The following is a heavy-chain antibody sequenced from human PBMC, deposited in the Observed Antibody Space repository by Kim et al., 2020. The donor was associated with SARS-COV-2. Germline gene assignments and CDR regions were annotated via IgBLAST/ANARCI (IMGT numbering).Heavy chain of an antibody. J-gene: IGHJ4*02. V-gene: IGHV1-18*01. CDR2: ISAYNGNT. CDR3: ARDNEVACGYSYGDFDY. D-gene: IGHD5-18*01. Sequence: ASVKVSCKASGYTFTSYGISWVRQAPGQGLEWMGWISAYNGNTNYAQKLQGRVTMTTDTSTSTAYMELRSLRSDDTAVYYCARDNEVACGYSYGDFDYWGQGTLVTVSS. CDR1: GYTFTSYG.